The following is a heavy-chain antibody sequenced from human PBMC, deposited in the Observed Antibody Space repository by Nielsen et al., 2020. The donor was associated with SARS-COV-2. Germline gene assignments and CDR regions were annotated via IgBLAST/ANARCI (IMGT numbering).Heavy chain of an antibody. Sequence: SETLSLTCTVAGGSTSSYYWSWIRQPPGKGLEWNGYIYYSGSTNYNPSLKSRVTISVDTSKNQFSLKLSSVTAADAAVYYCARGRIEDAFDIWGQGTMVTVSS. D-gene: IGHD1-26*01. CDR2: IYYSGST. V-gene: IGHV4-59*01. CDR3: ARGRIEDAFDI. J-gene: IGHJ3*02. CDR1: GGSTSSYY.